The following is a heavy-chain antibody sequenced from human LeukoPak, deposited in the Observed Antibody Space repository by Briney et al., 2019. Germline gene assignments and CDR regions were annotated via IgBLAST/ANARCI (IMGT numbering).Heavy chain of an antibody. CDR1: GGSISSSNW. CDR2: IYHSGST. J-gene: IGHJ3*02. D-gene: IGHD6-13*01. CDR3: ARGGMAAPNDDAFNI. V-gene: IGHV4-4*02. Sequence: SETLSLSCTVSGGSISSSNWWSWVRQPPGKGLEWIGEIYHSGSTNYNPSLKGRVTISVDKSKNQFSLKLSSVTAADTAVYYCARGGMAAPNDDAFNIWGQGTMVTVSS.